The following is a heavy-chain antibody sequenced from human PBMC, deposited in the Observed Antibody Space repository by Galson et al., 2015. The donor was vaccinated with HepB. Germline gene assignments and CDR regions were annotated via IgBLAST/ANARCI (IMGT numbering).Heavy chain of an antibody. D-gene: IGHD2-15*01. CDR2: IYSGGST. CDR3: ARGLVVVVVAAGGDAFDI. Sequence: SLRLSCAASGFTVSSNYMSWVRQAPGKGLEWVSVIYSGGSTYYADSVKGRFTISRDNSKNTLYLQMNSLRAEDTAMYYCARGLVVVVVAAGGDAFDIWGQGTMVTVSS. CDR1: GFTVSSNY. J-gene: IGHJ3*02. V-gene: IGHV3-66*01.